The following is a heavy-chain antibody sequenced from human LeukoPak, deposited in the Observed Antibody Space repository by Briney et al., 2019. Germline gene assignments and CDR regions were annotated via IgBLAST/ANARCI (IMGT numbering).Heavy chain of an antibody. J-gene: IGHJ4*02. D-gene: IGHD1-26*01. V-gene: IGHV3-30*03. CDR1: DFTLSSHG. Sequence: PGKSLRLSCVVSDFTLSSHGMHWVHQAPGKGLEWVAVISSDGGKKSYADSVKGRFTISRDNSKNTLYLQMDSLRVEDTAIYYCARDRAWDYLDSWDQGPLVTVSS. CDR2: ISSDGGKK. CDR3: ARDRAWDYLDS.